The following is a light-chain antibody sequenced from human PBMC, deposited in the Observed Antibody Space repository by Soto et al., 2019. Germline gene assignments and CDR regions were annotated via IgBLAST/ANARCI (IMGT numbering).Light chain of an antibody. CDR1: SSDVGGYNY. CDR3: SSYGGGNLYVV. CDR2: EVN. V-gene: IGLV2-8*01. Sequence: QSALTQPPSASGSPGQSVTISCTGTSSDVGGYNYVSWYQQHPGKAPKLMIYEVNKRPSGVPNRFSGSKSGNTASLTVSGLQAEDEADYCCSSYGGGNLYVVFGGGTKLTVL. J-gene: IGLJ2*01.